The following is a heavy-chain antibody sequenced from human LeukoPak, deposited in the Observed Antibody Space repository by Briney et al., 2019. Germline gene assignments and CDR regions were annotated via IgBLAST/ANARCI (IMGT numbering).Heavy chain of an antibody. CDR2: INHRGST. V-gene: IGHV4-34*01. J-gene: IGHJ3*02. Sequence: SETLSLTCAVYGGCFSDYYWTWIRQPPGKGLEWIGEINHRGSTHYNPSLKCRVTISVDTSKKQFSLKLSSVTAADTAVYYCATYSTGFDIWGQGTVVTVSS. CDR1: GGCFSDYY. CDR3: ATYSTGFDI. D-gene: IGHD6-19*01.